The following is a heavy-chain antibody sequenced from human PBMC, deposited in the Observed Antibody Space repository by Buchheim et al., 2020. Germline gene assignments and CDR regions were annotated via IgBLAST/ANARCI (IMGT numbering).Heavy chain of an antibody. CDR1: GFSFSTYA. D-gene: IGHD3-10*01. V-gene: IGHV3-30*04. Sequence: QVQLVESGGGVVQPGRSLRLSCEAPGFSFSTYAMHWVRQAPGKGLDWVAVISSDGNNKYYAESVQGRFIISRDNSKTPLYLQMNSLRPEDTAVYYCARDNGYYSGSGSYYPDNWFDPWGQGTL. CDR3: ARDNGYYSGSGSYYPDNWFDP. CDR2: ISSDGNNK. J-gene: IGHJ5*02.